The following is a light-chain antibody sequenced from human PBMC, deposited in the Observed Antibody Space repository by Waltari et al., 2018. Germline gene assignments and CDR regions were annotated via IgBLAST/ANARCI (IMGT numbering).Light chain of an antibody. CDR2: EDK. CDR1: SGSIASNF. V-gene: IGLV6-57*01. CDR3: QSYDDNNYVV. Sequence: NFILTQPHSVSESPGKTLTISCTRNSGSIASNFVQWYQQRPGGSPTFLIYEDKARPSGVPARFSGSIDRSSNSASLTISGLETEDEADYYCQSYDDNNYVVFGGGTKVTVL. J-gene: IGLJ2*01.